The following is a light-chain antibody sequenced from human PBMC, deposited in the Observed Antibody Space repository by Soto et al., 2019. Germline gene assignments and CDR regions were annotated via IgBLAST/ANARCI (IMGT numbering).Light chain of an antibody. CDR1: NSDVDDYRY. CDR3: CSYVTTPEI. V-gene: IGLV2-11*01. Sequence: QSVLTQPRSVSGSPGQSLTISCTGTNSDVDDYRYVSWYQQFPGKAPKLVIYGVNQRPSGVPNRFSASNSDNMASLTISGLQAEDEADYYCCSYVTTPEIFGTGTKLTVL. CDR2: GVN. J-gene: IGLJ1*01.